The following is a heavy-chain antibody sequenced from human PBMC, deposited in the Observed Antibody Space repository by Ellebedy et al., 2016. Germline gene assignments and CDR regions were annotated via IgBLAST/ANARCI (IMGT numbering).Heavy chain of an antibody. J-gene: IGHJ4*02. CDR3: ARTTGETYYFDY. CDR1: GGSISSGGYS. D-gene: IGHD7-27*01. Sequence: LRLXCAVSGGSISSGGYSWSWIRQPPGKGLEWIGYIYHSGSTYYNPSLKSRVTISVDRSKNQFSLKLSSVTAADTAVYYCARTTGETYYFDYWGQGTLVTVSS. V-gene: IGHV4-30-2*01. CDR2: IYHSGST.